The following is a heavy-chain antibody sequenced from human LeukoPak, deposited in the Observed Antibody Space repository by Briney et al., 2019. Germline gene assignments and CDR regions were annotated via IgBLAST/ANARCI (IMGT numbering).Heavy chain of an antibody. V-gene: IGHV1-46*01. Sequence: ASVNVSCKASGYTFTNYYIHWVRQAPGQGLEWTGIINPSGGSTSYAQKFQGRVTMTRDTSTSTVYMELSSLRSEDTAVYYCAREGPYSDSSRSRFDYWGQGTLVTVSS. CDR1: GYTFTNYY. D-gene: IGHD6-6*01. CDR3: AREGPYSDSSRSRFDY. J-gene: IGHJ4*02. CDR2: INPSGGST.